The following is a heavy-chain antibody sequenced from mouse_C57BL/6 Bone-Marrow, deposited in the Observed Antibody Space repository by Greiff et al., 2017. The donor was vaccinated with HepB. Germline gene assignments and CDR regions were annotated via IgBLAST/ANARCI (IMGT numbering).Heavy chain of an antibody. CDR2: IRLKSDNYAT. V-gene: IGHV6-3*01. CDR3: TLITTVDYYAMDY. J-gene: IGHJ4*01. D-gene: IGHD1-1*01. CDR1: GFTFSNYW. Sequence: EVQGVESGGGLVQPGGSMKLSCVASGFTFSNYWMNWVRQSPEKGLEWVAQIRLKSDNYATHYAESVKGRFTISRDDSKSSVYLQMNNLRAEDTGIYYCTLITTVDYYAMDYWGQGTSVTVSS.